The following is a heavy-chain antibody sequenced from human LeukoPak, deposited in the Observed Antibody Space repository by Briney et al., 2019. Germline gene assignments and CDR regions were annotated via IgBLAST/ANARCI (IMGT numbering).Heavy chain of an antibody. J-gene: IGHJ6*04. D-gene: IGHD2-2*01. V-gene: IGHV4-34*01. CDR2: INHSGST. CDR3: AGLGAVVPAANRDV. Sequence: SETLPLTCAVYGGSFRGYYWSWIRQPPGKGLEWIGEINHSGSTNYNPSLKSRVTISVDTSKNQFSLKLSSVTAADTAVYYCAGLGAVVPAANRDVWGKGTTVTVSS. CDR1: GGSFRGYY.